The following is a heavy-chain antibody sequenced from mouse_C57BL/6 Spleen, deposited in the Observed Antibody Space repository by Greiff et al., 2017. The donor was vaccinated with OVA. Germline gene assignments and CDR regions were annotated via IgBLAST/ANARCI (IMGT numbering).Heavy chain of an antibody. CDR3: AREGLDYYGSKGYFDV. J-gene: IGHJ1*03. CDR1: GYAFSSYW. D-gene: IGHD1-1*01. CDR2: IYPGDGDT. Sequence: QVQLQQSGAELVKPGASVKISCKASGYAFSSYWMNWVKQRPGKGLEWIGQIYPGDGDTNYNGKFKGKATLTADKSSSTAYMQLSSLTSEDSAVYFCAREGLDYYGSKGYFDVWGTGTTVTVSS. V-gene: IGHV1-80*01.